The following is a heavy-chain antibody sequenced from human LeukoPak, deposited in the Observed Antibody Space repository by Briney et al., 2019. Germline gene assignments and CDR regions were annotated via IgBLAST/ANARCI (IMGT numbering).Heavy chain of an antibody. CDR1: GFTVSSNY. CDR2: IYSGGST. D-gene: IGHD2-21*02. Sequence: PGGSLRLSCAASGFTVSSNYMSWVRQAPGKGLEWVSVIYSGGSTYYADSVKGRFTISRDNSKNTLYLQMNGLRAEDTAVYYCAKDRAVMTATLDYWGQGTLVTVSS. V-gene: IGHV3-66*01. J-gene: IGHJ4*02. CDR3: AKDRAVMTATLDY.